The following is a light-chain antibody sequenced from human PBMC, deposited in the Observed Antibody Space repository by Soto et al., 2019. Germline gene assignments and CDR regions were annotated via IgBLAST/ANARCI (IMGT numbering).Light chain of an antibody. J-gene: IGLJ3*02. CDR3: QSYDSSLSGWV. V-gene: IGLV1-40*01. CDR2: GNN. CDR1: SSNIGAAYD. Sequence: QSVLTQPPSVSGAPGQKVTISCTRSSSNIGAAYDVHWYQHLPGTAPKLLIYGNNNRPSGVPDRFSGSKSGTSASLAITGLQAEDEADYYCQSYDSSLSGWVFGGGTNVTVL.